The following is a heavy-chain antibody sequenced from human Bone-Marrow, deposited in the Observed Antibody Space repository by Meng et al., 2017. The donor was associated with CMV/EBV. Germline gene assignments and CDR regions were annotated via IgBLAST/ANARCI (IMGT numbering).Heavy chain of an antibody. CDR1: GGSISSSSYY. D-gene: IGHD2-2*01. CDR2: INYSTST. Sequence: SETLSLTCTVSGGSISSSSYYWSWNRQPPGKGLEWIGGINYSTSTYYNPSRKSRVTISVDTSKNQFYLKLSSVTAAVTAVYDCAREVCSSTTCYYYYGMDVWGQGTTVTVSS. J-gene: IGHJ6*02. V-gene: IGHV4-39*07. CDR3: AREVCSSTTCYYYYGMDV.